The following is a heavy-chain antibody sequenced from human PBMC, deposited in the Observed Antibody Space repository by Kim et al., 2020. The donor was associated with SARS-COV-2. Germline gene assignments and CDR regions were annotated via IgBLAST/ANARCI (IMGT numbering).Heavy chain of an antibody. V-gene: IGHV3-9*01. CDR1: GFTFDDYA. CDR3: AKGLAYYYDSSGYNPPGAFDI. CDR2: ISWNSGSI. D-gene: IGHD3-22*01. J-gene: IGHJ3*02. Sequence: GGSLRLSCAASGFTFDDYAMHWVRQAPGKGLEWVSGISWNSGSIGYADSVKGRFTISRDNAKNSLYLQMNSLRAEDTALYYCAKGLAYYYDSSGYNPPGAFDIWGQGTMVTVSS.